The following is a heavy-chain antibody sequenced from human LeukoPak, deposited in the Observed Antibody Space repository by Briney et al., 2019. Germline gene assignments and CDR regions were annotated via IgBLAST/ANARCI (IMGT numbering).Heavy chain of an antibody. J-gene: IGHJ5*02. CDR2: ISGSGGST. V-gene: IGHV3-23*01. CDR1: GLTFSSDG. D-gene: IGHD4-17*01. Sequence: PGGTLRLSCAASGLTFSSDGFSWVRQAPGKGLEWVSGISGSGGSTHYADSVKGRFTISRDNSKNTWYLQMNSLRAEDTAVYYCAKHYGVYGEGFDPWGQGPLVTVSS. CDR3: AKHYGVYGEGFDP.